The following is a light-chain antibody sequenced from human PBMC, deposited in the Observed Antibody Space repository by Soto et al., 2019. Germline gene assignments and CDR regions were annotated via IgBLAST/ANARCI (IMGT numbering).Light chain of an antibody. CDR3: QQSYSTPWT. V-gene: IGKV1-39*01. CDR1: QSISSY. CDR2: AAS. Sequence: DIHIAHSPSSLSSSLVDRVTITCRASQSISSYLNWYQQKPGKAPKLLIYAASSLQSGVPSRFSGSGSGTDFTLTISSLQPEDFATYYCQQSYSTPWTFGQGTKVDIK. J-gene: IGKJ1*01.